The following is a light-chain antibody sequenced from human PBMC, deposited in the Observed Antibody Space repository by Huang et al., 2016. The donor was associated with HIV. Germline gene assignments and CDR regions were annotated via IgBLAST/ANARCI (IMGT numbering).Light chain of an antibody. CDR1: QGIRND. CDR3: LQNNNYPWT. CDR2: GAS. Sequence: AIQMTQSPFSLSASVGERVSIDCRASQGIRNDLAWYQHKPGKAPKLLIYGASTLQSGVPARFSGSGSGTDFTLTIDSLQPEDFATYYCLQNNNYPWTFGQGTKVEIK. J-gene: IGKJ1*01. V-gene: IGKV1-6*01.